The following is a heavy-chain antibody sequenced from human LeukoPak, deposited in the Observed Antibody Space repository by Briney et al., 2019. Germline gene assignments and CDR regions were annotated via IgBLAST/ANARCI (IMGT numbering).Heavy chain of an antibody. D-gene: IGHD3-10*01. Sequence: ASVKVSCTASGGTFSSYAISWVRQAPGQELEWMGGIIPIFGTANYAQKFQGRVTITADESTSTAYMELSSLRSEDTAVYYCARDYKGTMVRGVGVDYWGQGTLVTVSS. V-gene: IGHV1-69*13. CDR1: GGTFSSYA. J-gene: IGHJ4*02. CDR2: IIPIFGTA. CDR3: ARDYKGTMVRGVGVDY.